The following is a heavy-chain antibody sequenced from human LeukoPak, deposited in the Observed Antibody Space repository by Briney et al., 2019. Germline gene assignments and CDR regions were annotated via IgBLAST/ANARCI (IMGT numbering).Heavy chain of an antibody. J-gene: IGHJ4*02. Sequence: GGSLRLSCAASGFTFSDYRMTWIRQAPGKGLEWVSYISGSSNYTNSADSVKGRFTISRDNSKNTLYLQMNSLRAEDTAVYYCAKVWDTYYYDSSGSFDYWGQGTLVTVSS. V-gene: IGHV3-11*05. CDR1: GFTFSDYR. CDR3: AKVWDTYYYDSSGSFDY. CDR2: ISGSSNYT. D-gene: IGHD3-22*01.